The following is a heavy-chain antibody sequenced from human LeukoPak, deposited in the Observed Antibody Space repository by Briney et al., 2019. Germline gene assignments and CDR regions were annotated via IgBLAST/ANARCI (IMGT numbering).Heavy chain of an antibody. D-gene: IGHD1-1*01. J-gene: IGHJ4*02. CDR3: ARRRTTGTTGYFDY. CDR1: RGSISTYY. CDR2: TSTSEST. Sequence: SETLSLTCTISRGSISTYYWSWIRQPPGKGLEWIGYTSTSESTNYNPSLKSRITISVDTSKNQFSLNLSSVTAADTAVYYCARRRTTGTTGYFDYWGQGTLVTVSS. V-gene: IGHV4-4*09.